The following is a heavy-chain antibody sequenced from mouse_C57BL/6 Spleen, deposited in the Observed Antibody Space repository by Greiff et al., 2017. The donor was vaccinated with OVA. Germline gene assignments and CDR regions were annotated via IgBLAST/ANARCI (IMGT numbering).Heavy chain of an antibody. J-gene: IGHJ3*01. Sequence: VQLQQPGAELVKPGASVKLSCKASGYTFTSYWMHWVKQRPGQGLEWIGMIHPNSGSTNYNEKFKSKATLTVDKSSSTAYMQLSSLTSEDSAVYYCATSQATRCAYWGQGTLVTVSA. CDR3: ATSQATRCAY. V-gene: IGHV1-64*01. D-gene: IGHD3-2*02. CDR2: IHPNSGST. CDR1: GYTFTSYW.